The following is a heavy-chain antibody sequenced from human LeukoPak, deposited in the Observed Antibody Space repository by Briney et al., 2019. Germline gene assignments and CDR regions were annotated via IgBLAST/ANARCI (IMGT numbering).Heavy chain of an antibody. D-gene: IGHD4-23*01. V-gene: IGHV4-4*02. CDR1: GGSISSSNW. CDR3: ARNYGGNSVGPESCFDP. Sequence: PSETLSLTCAVSGGSISSSNWWSWVRQPPGKGLEWIGEIYHSGSTNYNPSLKSRVTISVDKSKNQFSLKLSSVTAADTAVYYCARNYGGNSVGPESCFDPWGQGTLVTVSS. J-gene: IGHJ5*02. CDR2: IYHSGST.